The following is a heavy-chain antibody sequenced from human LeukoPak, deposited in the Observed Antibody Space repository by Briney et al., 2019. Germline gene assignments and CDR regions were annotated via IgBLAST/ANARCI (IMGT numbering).Heavy chain of an antibody. Sequence: GGSLRLSCAASGLTFSNAWMSWVRQAPGKGLEWVGRIKRKSDGGTTDYAAPVKGRFTISRDDSKNTLYLQMNSLKSEDTAVYYCTTELDIRPNHYWGQGTLVTVSS. J-gene: IGHJ4*02. CDR1: GLTFSNAW. CDR3: TTELDIRPNHY. D-gene: IGHD3-22*01. V-gene: IGHV3-15*01. CDR2: IKRKSDGGTT.